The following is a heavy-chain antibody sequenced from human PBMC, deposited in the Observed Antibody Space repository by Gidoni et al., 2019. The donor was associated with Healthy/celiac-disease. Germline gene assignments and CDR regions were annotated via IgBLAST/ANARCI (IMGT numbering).Heavy chain of an antibody. D-gene: IGHD3-10*01. CDR1: GFTFSSYS. Sequence: EVQLLESGGGLVQPGGSLRLSCAASGFTFSSYSMSWVRQAPGKGLEWVSAISGSGGSTYYADSVKGWFTISRDNSKNTLYLQMNSLRAEDTAVYYCAKDLISSGPWFGYEPPLDYWGQGTLVTVSS. CDR2: ISGSGGST. CDR3: AKDLISSGPWFGYEPPLDY. J-gene: IGHJ4*02. V-gene: IGHV3-23*01.